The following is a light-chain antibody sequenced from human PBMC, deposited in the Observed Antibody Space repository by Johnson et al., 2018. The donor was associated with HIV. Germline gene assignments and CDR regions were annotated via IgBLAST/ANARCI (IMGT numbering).Light chain of an antibody. CDR2: DNN. Sequence: QSVLTQPPSVSAAPGQKVTISCSGSSSNIGNNYVSWYQQLPGTAPTLLIYDNNKRPSGIPDRFSGSKSGTSATLGITGLQTGDEADYYCATWDPSLSGGGVFGTGTKVTVL. V-gene: IGLV1-51*01. CDR1: SSNIGNNY. J-gene: IGLJ1*01. CDR3: ATWDPSLSGGGV.